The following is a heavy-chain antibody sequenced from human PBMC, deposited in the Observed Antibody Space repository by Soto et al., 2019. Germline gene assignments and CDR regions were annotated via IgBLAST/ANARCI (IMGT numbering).Heavy chain of an antibody. J-gene: IGHJ5*02. V-gene: IGHV3-23*01. CDR2: ISGSGGST. CDR3: AKERGWGRHSSSWHDNWFHP. CDR1: GFTFSSYA. D-gene: IGHD6-13*01. Sequence: GGSLRLSCAASGFTFSSYAMSWVRQAPGKGLEWVSAISGSGGSTYYADSVKGRFTISRDNSKNTLYLQMNSLRAEDTAVYSCAKERGWGRHSSSWHDNWFHPWGQGTLVTVSP.